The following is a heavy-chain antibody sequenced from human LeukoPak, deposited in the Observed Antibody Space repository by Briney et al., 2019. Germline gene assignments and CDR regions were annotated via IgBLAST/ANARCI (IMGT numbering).Heavy chain of an antibody. J-gene: IGHJ4*02. CDR2: INSDGSTT. Sequence: GGSLRLSCAASGFTFSAYWMHWVRQAPGKGLVWVSRINSDGSTTGYADSVKGRFTISRDNAKNTLYLQMNSLRVEDTAVYYCARGPPNWGYDYWGPGTLVTVSS. V-gene: IGHV3-74*01. CDR1: GFTFSAYW. CDR3: ARGPPNWGYDY. D-gene: IGHD7-27*01.